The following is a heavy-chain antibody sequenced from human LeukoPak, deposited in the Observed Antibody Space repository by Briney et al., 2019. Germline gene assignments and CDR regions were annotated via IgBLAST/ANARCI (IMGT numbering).Heavy chain of an antibody. CDR1: GFTFSSFA. V-gene: IGHV3-23*01. D-gene: IGHD3-10*01. CDR2: ISGSGGTT. Sequence: GGSLRLSCVPSGFTFSSFAMTWVRQAPGKGLEWVSSISGSGGTTYYADSIKGRFTISRDSSKNMLYLQMNRLRAEDTAVYYCAKSPYFYNSGRYVDVWGKGTAVTVSS. J-gene: IGHJ6*03. CDR3: AKSPYFYNSGRYVDV.